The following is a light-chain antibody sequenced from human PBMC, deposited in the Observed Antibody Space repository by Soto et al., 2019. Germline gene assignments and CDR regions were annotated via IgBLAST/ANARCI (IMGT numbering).Light chain of an antibody. CDR2: EAS. Sequence: EIVLTQSPDTLSSSPGERATLSCRASQNILNRYLAWYQQKPGQAPRLLISEASNRATGIPDRCSGSGFGTDFHLTISRLEAEDFAVCYCQQYYTSPPGTFGQGTKVEI. J-gene: IGKJ1*01. CDR3: QQYYTSPPGT. CDR1: QNILNRY. V-gene: IGKV3-20*01.